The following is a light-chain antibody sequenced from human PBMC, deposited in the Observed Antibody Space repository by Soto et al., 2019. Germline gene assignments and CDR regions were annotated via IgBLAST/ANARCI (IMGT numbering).Light chain of an antibody. V-gene: IGKV1-27*01. J-gene: IGKJ1*01. CDR2: DTS. CDR3: HKYFTPQT. Sequence: DVQMTQSPSSLSASVGDRVTITCRASQDISNFLAWYQQKPGQVPQLLIYDTSTLQSGVPARFSGSGSGTDFTLTISSLQPEDGASYYCHKYFTPQTFGQGTKVDLK. CDR1: QDISNF.